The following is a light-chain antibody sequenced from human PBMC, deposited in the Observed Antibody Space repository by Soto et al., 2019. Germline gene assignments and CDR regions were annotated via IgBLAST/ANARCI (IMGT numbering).Light chain of an antibody. V-gene: IGKV1-39*01. J-gene: IGKJ4*01. Sequence: DIQMTQSPSSLSASVGDRVTITCRSSQSISSYLNWYQQKPGKAPKLLIYAASSLQSGVPSRFSGSGSGTDFTLTISSLQPEDFANYYCQQRYSTPLTFGGGTKVEIK. CDR1: QSISSY. CDR3: QQRYSTPLT. CDR2: AAS.